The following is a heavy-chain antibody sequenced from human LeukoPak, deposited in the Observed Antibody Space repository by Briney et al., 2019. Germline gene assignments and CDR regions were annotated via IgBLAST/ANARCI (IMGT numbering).Heavy chain of an antibody. Sequence: GGSLRLSCAASGFTFSSYAMSWVRQAPGKGLAWVSGISKSGDSTDYADSVKGRFTVSRDNSKNTLYLQMNSLKAEDTAVYYCARAINHKPSSSKGFDYWGQGTLVTVSS. J-gene: IGHJ4*02. D-gene: IGHD6-13*01. CDR2: ISKSGDST. CDR1: GFTFSSYA. V-gene: IGHV3-23*01. CDR3: ARAINHKPSSSKGFDY.